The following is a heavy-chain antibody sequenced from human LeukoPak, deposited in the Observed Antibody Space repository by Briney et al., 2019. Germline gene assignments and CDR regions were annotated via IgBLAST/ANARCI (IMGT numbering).Heavy chain of an antibody. D-gene: IGHD1-26*01. Sequence: GGSLRLSCAASGFTFSSYAMSWVRQAPGKGLEWVSAISGSGGSTYYADSVKGRFTISRDNSKNTLYLQMNSLRAEDTAVYYCAKVSWSGSYYGYFDYWGQGTLVTVSS. CDR2: ISGSGGST. CDR3: AKVSWSGSYYGYFDY. CDR1: GFTFSSYA. V-gene: IGHV3-23*01. J-gene: IGHJ4*02.